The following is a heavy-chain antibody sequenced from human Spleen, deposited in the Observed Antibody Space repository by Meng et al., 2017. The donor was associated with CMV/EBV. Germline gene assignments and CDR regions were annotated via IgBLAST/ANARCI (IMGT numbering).Heavy chain of an antibody. CDR2: SNNDGTIT. J-gene: IGHJ6*02. CDR3: VRRGYSSSSEGMDV. CDR1: GFTFSSYW. V-gene: IGHV3-74*01. D-gene: IGHD6-6*01. Sequence: GGSLRLSCTASGFTFSSYWMHWVRQAPGKGLVRVSRSNNDGTITTYADSAQGRFTISRDNAKNTLYLQMNSLRAEDTAVYYCVRRGYSSSSEGMDVWGQGTTVTVSS.